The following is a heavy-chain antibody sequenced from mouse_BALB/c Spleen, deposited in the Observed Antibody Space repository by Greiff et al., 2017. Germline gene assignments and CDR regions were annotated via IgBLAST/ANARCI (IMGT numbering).Heavy chain of an antibody. CDR1: GYSFTGYY. D-gene: IGHD1-1*01. J-gene: IGHJ2*01. CDR2: INPYNGAT. V-gene: IGHV1-31*01. CDR3: ARGTTVVATDY. Sequence: EVKLMESGPELVKPGASVKISCKASGYSFTGYYMHWVKQSHVKSLEWIGRINPYNGATSYNQNFKDKASLTVDKSSSTAYMELHSLTSEDSAVYYCARGTTVVATDYWGQGTTLTVSS.